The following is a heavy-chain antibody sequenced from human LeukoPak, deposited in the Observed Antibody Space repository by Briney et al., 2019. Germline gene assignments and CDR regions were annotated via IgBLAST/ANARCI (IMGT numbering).Heavy chain of an antibody. CDR1: GGTFSSYA. J-gene: IGHJ5*02. CDR2: IIPIFGTA. CDR3: ATAPSISVVTPGGWFDP. Sequence: ASVKVSCKASGGTFSSYAISWVRQAPGQGLEWMGGIIPIFGTANYAQKFQGRVTITTDESTSTAYMELSSLRSEDTAVYYCATAPSISVVTPGGWFDPWGQGTLVTVSS. D-gene: IGHD4-23*01. V-gene: IGHV1-69*05.